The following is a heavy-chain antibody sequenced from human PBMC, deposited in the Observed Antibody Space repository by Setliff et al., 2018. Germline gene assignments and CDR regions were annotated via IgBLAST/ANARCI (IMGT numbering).Heavy chain of an antibody. J-gene: IGHJ6*03. D-gene: IGHD4-4*01. V-gene: IGHV4-4*02. CDR1: GGSISSSNW. CDR2: IYHSGST. Sequence: SETLSLTCAVSGGSISSSNWWNWVRQPPGKGLEWIGEIYHSGSTNYNPSLKSRVTISVDTSKNQFSLKLSSVTAADTAVYYCARAYSYYYYYMDVWGKGTTVTVSS. CDR3: ARAYSYYYYYMDV.